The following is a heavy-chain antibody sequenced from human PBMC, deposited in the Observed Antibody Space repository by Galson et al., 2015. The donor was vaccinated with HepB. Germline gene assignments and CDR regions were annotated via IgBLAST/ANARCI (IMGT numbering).Heavy chain of an antibody. Sequence: SVKVSCKASGYTFTSFGSNWVRQATGQGLEWMGWMNLNSGNTGYAQKFQGRVTMTRNTSISTAYMELSSLRSEDTAVYYCARVGLYCSGGSCTDDAFDIWGQGTMVTVSS. CDR2: MNLNSGNT. CDR1: GYTFTSFG. CDR3: ARVGLYCSGGSCTDDAFDI. D-gene: IGHD2-15*01. J-gene: IGHJ3*02. V-gene: IGHV1-8*01.